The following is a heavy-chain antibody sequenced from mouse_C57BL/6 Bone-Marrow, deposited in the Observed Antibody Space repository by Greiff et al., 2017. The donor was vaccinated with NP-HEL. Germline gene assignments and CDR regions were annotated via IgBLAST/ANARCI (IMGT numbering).Heavy chain of an antibody. Sequence: VQLVESGAELVRPGTSVKVSCKASGYAFTNYLIEWVKQRPGQGLEWIGVINPGSGGTNYNEKFKGKATLTADKSSSTAYMQLSSLTSEDSAVYFCAYYGHWYFDVWGTGTTVTVSS. CDR3: AYYGHWYFDV. V-gene: IGHV1-54*01. CDR2: INPGSGGT. D-gene: IGHD1-1*01. J-gene: IGHJ1*03. CDR1: GYAFTNYL.